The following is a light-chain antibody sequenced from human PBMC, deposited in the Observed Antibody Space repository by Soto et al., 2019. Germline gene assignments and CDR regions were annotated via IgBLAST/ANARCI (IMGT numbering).Light chain of an antibody. CDR3: CSYAGASTRYV. CDR2: EVT. Sequence: QSALTQPASVSGSPGQSITISCTGTSSDVGSYNLISWYQQHPGKAPKLMIYEVTKRPSGVSNRFSGSKSGNTASLTISGLQPEDEADYYCCSYAGASTRYVFGTGTKLTVL. V-gene: IGLV2-23*02. CDR1: SSDVGSYNL. J-gene: IGLJ1*01.